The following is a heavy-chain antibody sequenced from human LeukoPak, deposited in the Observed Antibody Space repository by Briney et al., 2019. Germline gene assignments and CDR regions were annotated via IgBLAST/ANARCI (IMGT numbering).Heavy chain of an antibody. Sequence: ASVTVSCKASGYTFTIFDISWVRQATGQGLEWMGWMNPNSANTGYAQKFQGRVTMTRDTSISTAYLELSSLRSEDTAVYFCARRRDNWSADYWGQGSLVIVSS. J-gene: IGHJ4*02. CDR3: ARRRDNWSADY. CDR2: MNPNSANT. D-gene: IGHD1-1*01. CDR1: GYTFTIFD. V-gene: IGHV1-8*01.